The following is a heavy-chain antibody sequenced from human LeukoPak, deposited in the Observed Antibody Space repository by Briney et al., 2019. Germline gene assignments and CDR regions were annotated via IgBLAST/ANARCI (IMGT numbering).Heavy chain of an antibody. CDR2: IYYTGST. D-gene: IGHD5-12*01. J-gene: IGHJ4*02. CDR3: ARLGYSGYDYYFDY. V-gene: IGHV4-39*01. CDR1: GDSISSSTYY. Sequence: SETLSLTCTVSGDSISSSTYYWAWIRQPPGEGLEWIGSIYYTGSTHYIPSLKSRVTISLDTSKNQFSLKMSSVTAADTAVYYCARLGYSGYDYYFDYWGQGTLVTVSS.